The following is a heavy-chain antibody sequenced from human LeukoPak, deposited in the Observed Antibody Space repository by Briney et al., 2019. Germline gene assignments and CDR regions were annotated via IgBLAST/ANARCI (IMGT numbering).Heavy chain of an antibody. CDR1: GFSFSSYV. CDR3: AKDQVVVVAATDY. J-gene: IGHJ4*02. D-gene: IGHD2-15*01. Sequence: PGGSLRLSCAASGFSFSSYVMSWVRQAPGKGLEWVSAVSGSGGSTYSADSVKGRFTISRDNSKNTLYLQMNSLRAEDTAVYYCAKDQVVVVAATDYWGQGTLVTVSS. V-gene: IGHV3-23*01. CDR2: VSGSGGST.